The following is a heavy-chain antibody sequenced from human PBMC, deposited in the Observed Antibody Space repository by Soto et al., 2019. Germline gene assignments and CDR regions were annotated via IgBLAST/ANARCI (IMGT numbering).Heavy chain of an antibody. J-gene: IGHJ4*02. CDR2: VSYDGSYK. CDR1: GFTFIDYG. CDR3: GKKMYPRTVLDRRSHWSDY. Sequence: QVQLVESGGGVAQPGRSLRLSCAVSGFTFIDYGMHWVRQAPGKGLEWVAVVSYDGSYKYFADSVKGRFTVSRDLSENTLFLQMNILRLEDAAVSFCGKKMYPRTVLDRRSHWSDYWGQGTTVAGSS. V-gene: IGHV3-30*18. D-gene: IGHD1-1*01.